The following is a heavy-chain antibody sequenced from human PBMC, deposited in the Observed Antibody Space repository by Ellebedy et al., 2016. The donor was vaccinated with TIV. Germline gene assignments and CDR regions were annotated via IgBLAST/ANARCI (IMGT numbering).Heavy chain of an antibody. Sequence: GESLKISXEASGFTFSSFGMSWARQAPGKGLEWVSVISGFGRTTYYADSVKGRFTISGDNSKNTLYLQMNSLRAEDTAIYYCSKGASLWVTDAFHIWGRGTMVTVSS. J-gene: IGHJ3*02. CDR3: SKGASLWVTDAFHI. CDR1: GFTFSSFG. V-gene: IGHV3-23*01. CDR2: ISGFGRTT. D-gene: IGHD3-16*01.